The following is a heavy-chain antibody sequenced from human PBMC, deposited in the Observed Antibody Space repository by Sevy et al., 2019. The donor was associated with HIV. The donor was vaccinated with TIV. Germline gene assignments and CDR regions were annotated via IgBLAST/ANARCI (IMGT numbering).Heavy chain of an antibody. J-gene: IGHJ6*02. Sequence: GGSLRLSCAASGFTFDDYAMHWVRQAPGKGLEWVSGISWNSGSIGYADSVKGRFTISRDNAKNALYLQMNSLRAEDTALCYCAKDIGYCRGGSCYIYGMDVWGQGTTVTVSS. CDR2: ISWNSGSI. CDR3: AKDIGYCRGGSCYIYGMDV. D-gene: IGHD2-15*01. V-gene: IGHV3-9*01. CDR1: GFTFDDYA.